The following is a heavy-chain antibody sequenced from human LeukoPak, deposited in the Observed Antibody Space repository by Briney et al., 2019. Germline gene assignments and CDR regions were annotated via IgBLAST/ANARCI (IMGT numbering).Heavy chain of an antibody. V-gene: IGHV4-59*01. CDR3: ARGGDSSSWRPFDY. CDR2: IYYSGST. Sequence: SETLSVTCTVSGGSISSYYWSWIRQPPGKGLEWIGYIYYSGSTNYNPSLKSRVTISVDTSKNQFSLKLSSVTAADTAVYYCARGGDSSSWRPFDYWGQGTLVTVSS. CDR1: GGSISSYY. J-gene: IGHJ4*02. D-gene: IGHD6-13*01.